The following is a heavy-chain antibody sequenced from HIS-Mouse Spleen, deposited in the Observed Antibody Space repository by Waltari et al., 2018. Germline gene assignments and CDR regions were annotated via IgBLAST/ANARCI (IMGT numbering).Heavy chain of an antibody. CDR3: ARDGGTGDFDY. CDR1: GFTFSSSW. CDR2: IKQDGSEK. Sequence: EVQLVESGGGLVQPGGSLRLPCAASGFTFSSSWMRWVRQAPGKGLEWVANIKQDGSEKYYVDSVKGRFTISRDNAKNSLYLQMNSLRAEDTAVYYCARDGGTGDFDYWGQGTLVTVSS. J-gene: IGHJ4*02. D-gene: IGHD7-27*01. V-gene: IGHV3-7*01.